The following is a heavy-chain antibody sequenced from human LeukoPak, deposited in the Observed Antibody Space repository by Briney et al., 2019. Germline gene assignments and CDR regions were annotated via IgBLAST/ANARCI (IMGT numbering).Heavy chain of an antibody. J-gene: IGHJ4*02. V-gene: IGHV3-9*01. D-gene: IGHD6-19*01. CDR3: VKDMGYSSGWPLDY. Sequence: TGGSLRLSCAASGFTFDDYAMHWVRQAPGKGLEWVSGISWNSGSIGYADSVKGRFTISRDNAKNSLYLQMNSLRAEDTALYYCVKDMGYSSGWPLDYWGQGTLVTVSS. CDR2: ISWNSGSI. CDR1: GFTFDDYA.